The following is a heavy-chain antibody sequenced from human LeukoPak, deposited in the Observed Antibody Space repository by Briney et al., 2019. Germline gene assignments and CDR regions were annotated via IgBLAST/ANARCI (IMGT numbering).Heavy chain of an antibody. J-gene: IGHJ5*02. CDR3: ARGQAAAGNFWFDP. CDR1: GYTFTSYD. CDR2: MNPNSGNT. V-gene: IGHV1-8*01. Sequence: ASVKVSCKASGYTFTSYDINWVRQATGQGLEWMGWMNPNSGNTGYAQKFQGRVTMTRNTSISTAYMELSGLRSEDTAVYYCARGQAAAGNFWFDPWGQGTLVAVSS. D-gene: IGHD6-13*01.